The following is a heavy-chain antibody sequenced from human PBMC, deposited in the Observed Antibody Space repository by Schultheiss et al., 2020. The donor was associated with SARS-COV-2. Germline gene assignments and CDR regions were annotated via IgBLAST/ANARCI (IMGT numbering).Heavy chain of an antibody. CDR2: ISSSSTI. D-gene: IGHD6-19*01. CDR1: GFTFSSYS. Sequence: GGSLRLSCAASGFTFSSYSMNWVRQAPGKGLEWVSYISSSSTIYYADSVKGRFTISRDNAKNSLYLQMNSLRAEDTAVYYCARLLYSSGWVDYWGQGTLVTVSS. CDR3: ARLLYSSGWVDY. V-gene: IGHV3-48*01. J-gene: IGHJ4*02.